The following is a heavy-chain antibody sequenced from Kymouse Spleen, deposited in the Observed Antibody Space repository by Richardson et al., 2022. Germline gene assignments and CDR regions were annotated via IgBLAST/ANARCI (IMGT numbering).Heavy chain of an antibody. CDR1: GFTFSDYY. Sequence: QVQLVESGGGLVKPGGSLRLSCAASGFTFSDYYMSWIRQAPGKGLEWVSYISSSGSTIYYADSVKGRFTISRDNAKNSLYLQMNSLRAEDTAVYYCARVEAMVRGVSPYYYYGMDVWGQGTTVTVSS. CDR3: ARVEAMVRGVSPYYYYGMDV. D-gene: IGHD3-10*01. CDR2: ISSSGSTI. V-gene: IGHV3-11*01. J-gene: IGHJ6*02.